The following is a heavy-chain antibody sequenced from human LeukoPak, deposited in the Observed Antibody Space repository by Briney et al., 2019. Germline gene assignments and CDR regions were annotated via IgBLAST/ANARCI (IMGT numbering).Heavy chain of an antibody. CDR3: ARHGDCYFDY. Sequence: SGTLSLTCAVSGGSISSNNWWSWVRQPPGKGLEWVGETYHSGRTNYNPSLKSRVTISVDKSKNQLSLELSFVTAADTAVYYCARHGDCYFDYWGQGSLVTVPS. CDR2: TYHSGRT. V-gene: IGHV4-4*02. J-gene: IGHJ4*02. CDR1: GGSISSNNW. D-gene: IGHD3-10*01.